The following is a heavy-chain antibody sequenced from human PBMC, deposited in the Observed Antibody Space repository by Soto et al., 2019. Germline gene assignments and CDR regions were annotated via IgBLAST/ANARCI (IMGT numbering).Heavy chain of an antibody. J-gene: IGHJ4*02. V-gene: IGHV3-48*02. D-gene: IGHD6-19*01. CDR2: ISGSGGTV. CDR1: GFTLSSYS. Sequence: EVQLVESGGGMVQPGGSLRVSCAGSGFTLSSYSMHWVRQAPGKGLEWVSYISGSGGTVYYAHSVKGRVTISRDNAKNSLSVQMNSLRDEDTAVYFCARETGLRSSGWSYYFDCWGQGNRVTVSS. CDR3: ARETGLRSSGWSYYFDC.